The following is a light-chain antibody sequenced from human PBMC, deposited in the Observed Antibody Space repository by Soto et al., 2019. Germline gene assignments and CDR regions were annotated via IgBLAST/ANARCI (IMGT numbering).Light chain of an antibody. CDR2: EVS. CDR1: SSDVGGYNY. CDR3: TSYTSSSTLV. Sequence: QSALTQPASVSGSPVQSITISCTGTSSDVGGYNYVSWYQQHPGKAPKLMIYEVSNRPSGVSNRFSGSKSCNTASLTISGLQADDEADYYCTSYTSSSTLVFGGGTKLTVL. J-gene: IGLJ2*01. V-gene: IGLV2-14*01.